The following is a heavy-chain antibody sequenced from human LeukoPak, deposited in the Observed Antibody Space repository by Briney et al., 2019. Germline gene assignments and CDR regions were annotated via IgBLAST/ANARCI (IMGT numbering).Heavy chain of an antibody. CDR3: ARGNILTGYYSSEYYFDY. CDR2: IYYSGST. D-gene: IGHD3-9*01. Sequence: PETLSLTCTVSGGSISSYYWSWIRQPPGKGLEWIGYIYYSGSTNYNPSLKSRVTISVDTSKNQFSLKLSSVTAADTAVYYCARGNILTGYYSSEYYFDYWGQGTLVTVSS. J-gene: IGHJ4*02. CDR1: GGSISSYY. V-gene: IGHV4-59*08.